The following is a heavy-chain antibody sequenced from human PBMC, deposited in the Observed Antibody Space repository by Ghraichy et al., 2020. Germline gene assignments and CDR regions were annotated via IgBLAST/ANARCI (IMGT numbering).Heavy chain of an antibody. CDR1: GASINATAYF. J-gene: IGHJ4*02. Sequence: TLSLTCTVSGASINATAYFWHWVRHHPAKGLEWIRYVSHRGDTYFNPPLKSRLIISMDTSQNRFSLDLYSVSAADSAAYYCARANSSGRSPFDSWGRGALVTVSS. CDR3: ARANSSGRSPFDS. D-gene: IGHD3-10*01. CDR2: VSHRGDT. V-gene: IGHV4-31*03.